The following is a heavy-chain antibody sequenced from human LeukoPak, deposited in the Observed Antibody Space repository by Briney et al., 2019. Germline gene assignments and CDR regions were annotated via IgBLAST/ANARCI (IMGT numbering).Heavy chain of an antibody. CDR3: TKDGLRGYDFDF. D-gene: IGHD5-12*01. Sequence: GGSLRLSCAASGFTFRSHAMSWVRQAPGKGLEWVSNILNSGDTKYYADSVKGRFIVSRDNSKNTLYLQMDRLRVDDTAVYYCTKDGLRGYDFDFWGPGTLVTVSS. J-gene: IGHJ5*01. V-gene: IGHV3-23*01. CDR1: GFTFRSHA. CDR2: ILNSGDTK.